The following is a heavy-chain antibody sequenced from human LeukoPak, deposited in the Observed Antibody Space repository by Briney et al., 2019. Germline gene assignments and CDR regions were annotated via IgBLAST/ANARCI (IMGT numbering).Heavy chain of an antibody. J-gene: IGHJ4*02. CDR3: AGGVSY. CDR1: GFSFSTFW. V-gene: IGHV3-7*04. CDR2: IKHDGSVK. Sequence: GGSLRLSCTASGFSFSTFWMNWVRQAPGKGLEWVANIKHDGSVKYYVDSVKGRFTISRDNAMQSLYLQMNSLRAEDTAVYYCAGGVSYWGRGTLVTVSS.